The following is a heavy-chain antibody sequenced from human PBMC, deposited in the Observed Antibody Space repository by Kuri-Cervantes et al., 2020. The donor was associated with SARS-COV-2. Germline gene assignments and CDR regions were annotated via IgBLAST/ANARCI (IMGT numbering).Heavy chain of an antibody. CDR1: GFSFNVYA. D-gene: IGHD3-3*02. Sequence: GESLRLSCVASGFSFNVYAMGWVRQSPGKGLEWVPSLTGAGGTIYFADSVDGRFTISRDNSKNTLYLQMNSLKTEDTAVYYCTTPGTFEAATKNWGQGTLVTVSS. V-gene: IGHV3-23*01. J-gene: IGHJ4*02. CDR3: TTPGTFEAATKN. CDR2: LTGAGGTI.